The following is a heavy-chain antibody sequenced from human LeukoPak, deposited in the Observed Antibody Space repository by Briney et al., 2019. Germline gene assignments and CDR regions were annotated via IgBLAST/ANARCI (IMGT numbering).Heavy chain of an antibody. D-gene: IGHD4-17*01. Sequence: PSETLSLTCAVYGGSFSGYYWSWIRQPPGKGLEWIGEINHSGSTNYNTSLKSRVTISVDTSKNQFSLKLSSVTAADTAVYYCARGRYGKSNSWGQGTLVTVSS. J-gene: IGHJ4*02. CDR3: ARGRYGKSNS. CDR2: INHSGST. V-gene: IGHV4-34*01. CDR1: GGSFSGYY.